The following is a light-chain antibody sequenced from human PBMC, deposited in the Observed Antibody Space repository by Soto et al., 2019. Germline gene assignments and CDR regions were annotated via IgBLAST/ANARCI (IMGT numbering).Light chain of an antibody. CDR1: SSDVGGYNY. V-gene: IGLV2-14*01. CDR3: SSYTSSSTLVV. J-gene: IGLJ2*01. CDR2: DVS. Sequence: QSALTQPASDSGSPGQWITIYCTGTSSDVGGYNYVSWYQQHPGKAPKLMIYDVSNRPSGVSNRFSGSKSGNTASLTISGLQAEDEADYYCSSYTSSSTLVVFGGGTKLTVL.